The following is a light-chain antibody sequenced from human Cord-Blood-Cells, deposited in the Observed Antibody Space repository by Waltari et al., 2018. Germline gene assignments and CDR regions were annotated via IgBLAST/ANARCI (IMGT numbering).Light chain of an antibody. CDR1: SHDVGGYNN. Sequence: QSALTQPAPVSGSPGQSTSITCTGTSHDVGGYNNVPWYQQHPGKPPKLMLYEVSNRPSGVSNRFSGSKSGNTASLTISGLQAEDEADYYCSSYTGSSGYVFGTGTKVTVL. V-gene: IGLV2-14*01. CDR2: EVS. J-gene: IGLJ1*01. CDR3: SSYTGSSGYV.